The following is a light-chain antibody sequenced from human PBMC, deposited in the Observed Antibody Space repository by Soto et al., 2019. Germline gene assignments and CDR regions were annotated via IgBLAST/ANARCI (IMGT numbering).Light chain of an antibody. V-gene: IGKV1-39*01. J-gene: IGKJ2*01. CDR2: TTS. CDR1: QNIDIY. Sequence: DILLTQSPSSLSASVGDRVTITCRASQNIDIYLNWYQQKPGRPPTLLIYTTSRLQSGVPIRFSGSGSGTDFTLTISNLQPEDFATYSCHQSYITPPAFGQGTKVDIK. CDR3: HQSYITPPA.